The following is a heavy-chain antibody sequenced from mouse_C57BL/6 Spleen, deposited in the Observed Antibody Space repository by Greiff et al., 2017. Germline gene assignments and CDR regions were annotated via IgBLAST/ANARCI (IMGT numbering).Heavy chain of an antibody. V-gene: IGHV5-17*01. D-gene: IGHD2-1*01. CDR3: ARDYGNYKAWFAY. CDR2: ISSGSSTI. J-gene: IGHJ3*01. Sequence: EVHLVESGGGLVKPGGSLKLSCAASGFTFSDYGMHWVRQAPETGLEWVAYISSGSSTIYYADTVKGRFTISRDNAKNTLFLQMTSLRSEDTAMYYCARDYGNYKAWFAYWGQGTLVTVSA. CDR1: GFTFSDYG.